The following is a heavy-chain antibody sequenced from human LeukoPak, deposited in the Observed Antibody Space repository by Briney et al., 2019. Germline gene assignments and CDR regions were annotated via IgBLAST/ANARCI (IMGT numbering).Heavy chain of an antibody. J-gene: IGHJ5*02. D-gene: IGHD3-3*01. Sequence: SETLSLTCAVYGGSFSGYYWSWIRQPPGKGLERIGEINHSGSTNYNPSLKSRVTISVDTSKNQFSLKLSSVTAADTAVYYCARGLITIFGVVTDGWFDPWGQGTLVTVSS. CDR1: GGSFSGYY. V-gene: IGHV4-34*01. CDR3: ARGLITIFGVVTDGWFDP. CDR2: INHSGST.